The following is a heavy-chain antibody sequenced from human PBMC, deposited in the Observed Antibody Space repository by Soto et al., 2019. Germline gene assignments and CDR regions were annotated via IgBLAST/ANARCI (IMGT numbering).Heavy chain of an antibody. D-gene: IGHD3-22*01. CDR1: GFTFSSYG. J-gene: IGHJ4*02. CDR2: IWYDGSNK. V-gene: IGHV3-33*01. Sequence: QVQLVESGGGVVQPGRSLRLSCAASGFTFSSYGMHWVRQAPGKGLEWVAVIWYDGSNKYYADSVKARFTISRDNSKNTLLLHMNSVIAEDTTVYYCARSITMIVVAYGFDYWGQGTLVTVSS. CDR3: ARSITMIVVAYGFDY.